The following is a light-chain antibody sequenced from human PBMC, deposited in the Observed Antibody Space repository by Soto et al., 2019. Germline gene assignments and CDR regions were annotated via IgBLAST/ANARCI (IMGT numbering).Light chain of an antibody. V-gene: IGLV1-36*01. Sequence: QSVLTQPPSVSEAPRQRVTISCYGSSSNIGNNAVNWYQQLPGKAPKLLIYYDDLLPSGVSDRFSGSKSGTSASLASGLQSEDEADYYCSAWDDILNGVGFGGGTKLTVL. CDR3: SAWDDILNGVG. J-gene: IGLJ2*01. CDR1: SSNIGNNA. CDR2: YDD.